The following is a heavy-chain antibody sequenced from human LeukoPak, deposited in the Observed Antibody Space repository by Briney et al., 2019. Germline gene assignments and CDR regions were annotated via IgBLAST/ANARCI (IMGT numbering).Heavy chain of an antibody. CDR3: ARDWYYYGSGSLDN. D-gene: IGHD3-10*01. J-gene: IGHJ4*02. CDR1: GGSISSGGYY. Sequence: SETLSLTCTVSGGSISSGGYYWSWIRQPPGKGLEWIGEINHSGSTNYNPSLKSRVTISVDTSKNQFSLKLSSVTAADTAVYYCARDWYYYGSGSLDNWGQGTLVTVSS. CDR2: INHSGST. V-gene: IGHV4-39*07.